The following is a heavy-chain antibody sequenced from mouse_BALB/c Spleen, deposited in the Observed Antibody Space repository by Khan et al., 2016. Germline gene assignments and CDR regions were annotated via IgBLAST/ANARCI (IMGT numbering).Heavy chain of an antibody. CDR3: ARRVTHYYAMDY. D-gene: IGHD2-2*01. CDR1: GYTFTDYY. V-gene: IGHV1-19*01. CDR2: VNPYNGGT. J-gene: IGHJ4*01. Sequence: VQLKQSGPELVKPGASVKMSCKASGYTFTDYYMDWVKQSHGESFEWIGRVNPYNGGTSYNQKFKGKATLTVDKSSSTAYMELNSLTSEDSAVYYCARRVTHYYAMDYWGQGTSVTVSS.